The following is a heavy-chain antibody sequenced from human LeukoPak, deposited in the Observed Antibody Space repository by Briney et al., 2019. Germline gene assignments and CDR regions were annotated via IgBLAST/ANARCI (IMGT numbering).Heavy chain of an antibody. V-gene: IGHV4-4*07. J-gene: IGHJ4*02. CDR3: ARGYNVLTGYYYFDY. CDR1: GGSITSYY. D-gene: IGHD3-9*01. CDR2: IYSGGST. Sequence: SETLSLTCTVSGGSITSYYWSWIRQPAGKGLEWIGRIYSGGSTNYNPSLKSRVTMSVDTSKNQFSLKLSSVTATDTAIYYCARGYNVLTGYYYFDYWGQGTLVTVSS.